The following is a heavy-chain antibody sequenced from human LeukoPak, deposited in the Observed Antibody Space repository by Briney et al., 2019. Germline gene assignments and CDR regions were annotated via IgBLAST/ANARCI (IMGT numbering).Heavy chain of an antibody. J-gene: IGHJ5*02. CDR3: ARHPSYCTNGVCYTRWFDP. CDR1: GGSISSSSYY. Sequence: SETLSLTCTVSGGSISSSSYYWGWIRQPPGKGLEWIGSLYYSGSTYYNPSLKSRVTISVDSSENRFSLKLSSVTAADTAVYYCARHPSYCTNGVCYTRWFDPWGQGTLVTVSS. D-gene: IGHD2-8*01. V-gene: IGHV4-39*01. CDR2: LYYSGST.